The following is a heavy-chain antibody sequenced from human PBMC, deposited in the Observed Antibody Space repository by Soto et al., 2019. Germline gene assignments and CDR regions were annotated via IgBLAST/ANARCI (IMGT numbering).Heavy chain of an antibody. CDR1: GFTFSMYD. D-gene: IGHD3-10*01. V-gene: IGHV3-13*01. CDR3: AREGGYYGSALDP. J-gene: IGHJ5*02. CDR2: IGTAGDT. Sequence: EVQLVESGGGLVQPGGSLRLSCAASGFTFSMYDMHWVRQATGKGLEWVSGIGTAGDTYYPGSVKGRFTISRENAKNSFYLEMNSLRAGDTAVYYCAREGGYYGSALDPWGQGTLVIVSS.